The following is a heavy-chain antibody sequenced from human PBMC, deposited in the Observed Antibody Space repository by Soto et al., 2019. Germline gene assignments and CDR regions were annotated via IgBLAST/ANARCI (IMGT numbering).Heavy chain of an antibody. CDR1: GDSISGSEW. Sequence: QVQLQESGPGLVEPSGTLSLTCKVAGDSISGSEWWSWVRQPPGKGLEWIADIHHSGPTKYNPSLKSRVTITVDPSNNHFSLRLSSVTAADTAVYYCARGGITTVRNYYFDHWGQGTLVTVSS. D-gene: IGHD1-20*01. V-gene: IGHV4-4*02. CDR2: IHHSGPT. CDR3: ARGGITTVRNYYFDH. J-gene: IGHJ4*02.